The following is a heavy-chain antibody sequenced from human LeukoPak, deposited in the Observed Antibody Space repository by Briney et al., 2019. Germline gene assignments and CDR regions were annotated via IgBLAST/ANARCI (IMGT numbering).Heavy chain of an antibody. J-gene: IGHJ4*02. Sequence: SGGSLRLSCAASGFTFSSYAMHWVRQAPGKGLEWVAVISYDGSNKYYADSVKGRFTISRDNSKNTLYLQMNSLRAEDTAVYYCARDNYGDYVGGCFDYWGQGTLVTVSS. CDR3: ARDNYGDYVGGCFDY. CDR2: ISYDGSNK. D-gene: IGHD4-17*01. V-gene: IGHV3-30*04. CDR1: GFTFSSYA.